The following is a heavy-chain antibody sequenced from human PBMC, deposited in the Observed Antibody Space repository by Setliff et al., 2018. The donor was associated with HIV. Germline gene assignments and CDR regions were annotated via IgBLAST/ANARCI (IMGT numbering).Heavy chain of an antibody. CDR3: ARDLRRFGRTVNNWFDP. V-gene: IGHV1-24*01. D-gene: IGHD3-10*01. Sequence: ASVKVSCKISGYTLTELSIHWVRQAPGKGLEWMANFDPEDGETFYAQKFQGRLTMTEDTSTDTAYMELRSLRSDDTAVYYCARDLRRFGRTVNNWFDPWGQGTLVTVSS. J-gene: IGHJ5*02. CDR1: GYTLTELS. CDR2: FDPEDGET.